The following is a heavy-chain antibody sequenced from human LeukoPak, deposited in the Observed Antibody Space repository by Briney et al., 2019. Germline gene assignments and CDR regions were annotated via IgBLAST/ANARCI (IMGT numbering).Heavy chain of an antibody. D-gene: IGHD1-26*01. CDR3: AREGPAIVGAYYYYYMDV. V-gene: IGHV3-30-3*01. J-gene: IGHJ6*03. CDR1: GFTFSSYA. CDR2: ISYDGSNK. Sequence: GRSLRLSCAASGFTFSSYAMHWVRQAPGKGLEWVAVISYDGSNKYYADSVKGRFTISRDNSKNTLYLQMNSLRAEDTAVYYCAREGPAIVGAYYYYYMDVWGKGTTVTVSS.